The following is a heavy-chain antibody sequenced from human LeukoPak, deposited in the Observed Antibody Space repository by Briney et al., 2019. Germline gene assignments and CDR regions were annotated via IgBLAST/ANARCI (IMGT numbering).Heavy chain of an antibody. Sequence: GGSLRLSCEASGFTFRSYAMTWVRQAPGKGLEWVSAISGSGGSTYYADSVKGRFTISRDNSKNTLYLQMNSLRAEDTAVYYCAKDQGGGYSGPGMDVWGQGTTVTVSS. J-gene: IGHJ6*02. D-gene: IGHD2-15*01. CDR1: GFTFRSYA. CDR2: ISGSGGST. CDR3: AKDQGGGYSGPGMDV. V-gene: IGHV3-23*01.